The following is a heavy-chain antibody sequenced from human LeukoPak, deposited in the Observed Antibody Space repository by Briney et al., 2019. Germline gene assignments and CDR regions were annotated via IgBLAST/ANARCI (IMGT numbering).Heavy chain of an antibody. CDR1: GGTFSSYA. J-gene: IGHJ5*02. V-gene: IGHV3-23*01. CDR3: AKDPPRVIAAREYNWFDP. CDR2: ISGSGGST. D-gene: IGHD6-6*01. Sequence: SCKASGGTFSSYAMSWVRQAPGKGLEWVSAISGSGGSTYYADSVKGRFTISRDNSKNTLYLQMNSLRAEDTAVYYCAKDPPRVIAAREYNWFDPWGQGTLVTVSS.